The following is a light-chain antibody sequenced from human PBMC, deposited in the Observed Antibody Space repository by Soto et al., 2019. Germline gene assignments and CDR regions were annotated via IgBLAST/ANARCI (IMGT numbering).Light chain of an antibody. J-gene: IGKJ4*01. CDR1: QSISSH. CDR3: QQYDKWLT. V-gene: IGKV3-15*01. CDR2: HAS. Sequence: EIVLTQSPATLPASPGERVTLSCRASQSISSHLAWYQQRPGQAPRLLIYHASTRTSGIPARFSGSGSGTDFSLTISTLQSEDYAVYYCQQYDKWLTFGGGTKVEI.